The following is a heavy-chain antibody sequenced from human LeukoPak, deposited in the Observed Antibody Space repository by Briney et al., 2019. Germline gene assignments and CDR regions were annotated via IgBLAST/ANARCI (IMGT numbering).Heavy chain of an antibody. CDR3: ARDTSSGAFDI. CDR1: GGSISSYY. V-gene: IGHV4-59*01. D-gene: IGHD2-2*01. Sequence: TSETLSLTCAVSGGSISSYYWSWIRQPPGKGLEWIGYIYYSGSTNYNPSLKSRVTISVDTSKNQFSLKLSSVTAADTAVYYCARDTSSGAFDIWGQGTMVTVSS. CDR2: IYYSGST. J-gene: IGHJ3*02.